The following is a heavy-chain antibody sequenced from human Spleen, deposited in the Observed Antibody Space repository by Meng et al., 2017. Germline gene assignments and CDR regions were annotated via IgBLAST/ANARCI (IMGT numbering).Heavy chain of an antibody. CDR3: AKDLLITMVRGVTQFDY. CDR1: GFTFSTYA. Sequence: GESLKISCAASGFTFSTYAMHWVRQAPGKGLEWVALISYDGSNNYYVDSVKGRFTISRDNSKNTLYLQMNSLRAEDTAVYYCAKDLLITMVRGVTQFDYWGQGTLVTVSS. D-gene: IGHD3-10*01. CDR2: ISYDGSNN. J-gene: IGHJ4*02. V-gene: IGHV3-30*04.